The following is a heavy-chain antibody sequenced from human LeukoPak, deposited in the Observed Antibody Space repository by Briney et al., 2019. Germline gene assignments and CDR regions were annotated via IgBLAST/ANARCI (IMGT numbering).Heavy chain of an antibody. D-gene: IGHD2-15*01. J-gene: IGHJ6*02. CDR3: ARAVYGYCSGGSCYSAYYYGMDV. CDR1: GGTFSSYA. Sequence: ASVKVSCKASGGTFSSYAISWVRQAPGQGLEWMGGIIPIFGTANYAQKFQGRVTITADESTSTAYMELSSLRSEDTAVYYCARAVYGYCSGGSCYSAYYYGMDVWGQGTTVTVSS. CDR2: IIPIFGTA. V-gene: IGHV1-69*13.